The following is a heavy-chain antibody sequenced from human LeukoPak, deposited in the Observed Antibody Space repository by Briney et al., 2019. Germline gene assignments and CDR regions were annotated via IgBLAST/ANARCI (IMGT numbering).Heavy chain of an antibody. D-gene: IGHD2-2*01. CDR1: GGTFSSYA. V-gene: IGHV1-2*02. J-gene: IGHJ3*02. Sequence: ASVKVSCKASGGTFSSYAINWVRQAPGQGPEWMGWINPNSGDTNHAQKFQGRVTMTRDTSISTAYMEVSRLTSDDTAVYYCARDLYCTSTSCPYLGAFDIWGQGTMVTVSS. CDR2: INPNSGDT. CDR3: ARDLYCTSTSCPYLGAFDI.